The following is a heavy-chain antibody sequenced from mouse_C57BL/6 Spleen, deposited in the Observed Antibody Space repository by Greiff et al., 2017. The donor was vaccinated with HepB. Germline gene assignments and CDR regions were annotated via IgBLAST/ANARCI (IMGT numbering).Heavy chain of an antibody. CDR1: GYTFTDYY. D-gene: IGHD3-1*01. V-gene: IGHV1-76*01. CDR3: ARSGEPNYFDY. CDR2: IYPGSGNT. J-gene: IGHJ2*01. Sequence: VQRVESGAELVRPGASVKLSCKASGYTFTDYYINWVKQRPGQGLEWIARIYPGSGNTYYNEKFKGKATLTAEKSSSTAYMQLSSLTSEDSAVYCCARSGEPNYFDYWGQGTTLTVSS.